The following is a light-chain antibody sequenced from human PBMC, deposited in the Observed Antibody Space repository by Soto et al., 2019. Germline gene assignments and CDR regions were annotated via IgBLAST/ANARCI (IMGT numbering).Light chain of an antibody. Sequence: EIVMTQSPATLSVSPGERATLSCRASQSVSSNLAWYQQKPGQAPRLLIYDASTRATGIPARFSGSGSGTEFTLTISSLQPEDCAIYFCQQANSFPITFGQGTRLEIK. CDR3: QQANSFPIT. CDR2: DAS. V-gene: IGKV3-15*01. CDR1: QSVSSN. J-gene: IGKJ5*01.